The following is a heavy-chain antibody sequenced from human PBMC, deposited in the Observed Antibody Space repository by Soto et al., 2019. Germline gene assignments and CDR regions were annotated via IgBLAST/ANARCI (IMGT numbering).Heavy chain of an antibody. CDR2: ISSSSSYI. CDR3: ARDRYCTNGVCYRTYYYYYGMDV. J-gene: IGHJ6*02. V-gene: IGHV3-21*01. Sequence: PGGSLRLSCAASGFTFSSYSMNWVRQAPGKGLEWVSSISSSSSYIYYADSVKGRFTISRDNAKNSLYLQMNSLRAEDTAVYYCARDRYCTNGVCYRTYYYYYGMDVWGQGTTVTVSS. CDR1: GFTFSSYS. D-gene: IGHD2-8*01.